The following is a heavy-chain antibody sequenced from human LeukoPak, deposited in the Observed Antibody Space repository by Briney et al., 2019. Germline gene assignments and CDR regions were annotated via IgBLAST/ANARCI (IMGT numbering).Heavy chain of an antibody. J-gene: IGHJ4*02. CDR1: GYTFTDYY. V-gene: IGHV1-2*02. Sequence: ASVKVSCKASGYTFTDYYLHWVRQAPGQGLEWMGSINPNSGDTNYLPKFQGRVTMTRDASISTAYMELSSLRSDDTAIYFCASGSRLRLVIFGVIVPPDYWGRGTLVTVSS. D-gene: IGHD3-3*02. CDR2: INPNSGDT. CDR3: ASGSRLRLVIFGVIVPPDY.